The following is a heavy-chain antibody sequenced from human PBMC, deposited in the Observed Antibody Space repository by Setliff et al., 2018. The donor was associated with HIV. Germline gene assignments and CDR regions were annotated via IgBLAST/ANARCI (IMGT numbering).Heavy chain of an antibody. CDR2: ISGSGGST. Sequence: GGSLRLSCAASGFTFSSYAMNWVRQAPGKGLQWVSAISGSGGSTYYADSVKGRFTTSRDNSKNTLYLQMNSLGAEDTAVYFCAKDLGVATPRGVHYWGQGTLVTVSS. CDR3: AKDLGVATPRGVHY. D-gene: IGHD2-15*01. CDR1: GFTFSSYA. V-gene: IGHV3-23*01. J-gene: IGHJ4*02.